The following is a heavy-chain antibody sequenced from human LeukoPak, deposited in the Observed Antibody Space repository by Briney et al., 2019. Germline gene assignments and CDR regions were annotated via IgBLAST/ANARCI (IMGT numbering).Heavy chain of an antibody. Sequence: PSETLSLTCSVSGAFVSVNYWSWIRQSAGKGLEWIVRFYAGGSTNYNPSLVGRVAVSVDESQNQFSLRLTSVTAADTAVYYCARSPVGKGDPFDLWGQGTMVTVSP. CDR1: GAFVSVNY. D-gene: IGHD1-26*01. V-gene: IGHV4-4*07. CDR2: FYAGGST. CDR3: ARSPVGKGDPFDL. J-gene: IGHJ3*01.